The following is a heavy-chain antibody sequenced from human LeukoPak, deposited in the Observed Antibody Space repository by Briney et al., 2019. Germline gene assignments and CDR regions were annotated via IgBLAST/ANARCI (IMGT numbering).Heavy chain of an antibody. CDR1: AFTFSNYA. Sequence: GGSLRLSCAASAFTFSNYAMSWVRHGPGKGLEWVSNISGSGSSTYYADSVKGRFTISRDNSKNTLYPQMNSLRVEDTAVYYCAKTYGGYYYYMDVWGKGTTVTVSS. J-gene: IGHJ6*03. V-gene: IGHV3-23*01. CDR2: ISGSGSST. CDR3: AKTYGGYYYYMDV. D-gene: IGHD3-10*01.